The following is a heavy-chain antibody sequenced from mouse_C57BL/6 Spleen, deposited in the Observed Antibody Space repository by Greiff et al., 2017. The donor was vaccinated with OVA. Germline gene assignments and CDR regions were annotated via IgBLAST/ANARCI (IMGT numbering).Heavy chain of an antibody. CDR1: GFTFSDYY. J-gene: IGHJ1*03. CDR3: ARQEGNYGYFDV. D-gene: IGHD2-1*01. CDR2: ISNGGGST. V-gene: IGHV5-12*01. Sequence: EVQGVESGGGLVQPGGSLKLSCAASGFTFSDYYMYWVRQTPEKRLEWVAYISNGGGSTYYPDTVKGRFTISRDNAKNTLYLQMSRLKSEDTAMYYCARQEGNYGYFDVWGTGTTVTVSS.